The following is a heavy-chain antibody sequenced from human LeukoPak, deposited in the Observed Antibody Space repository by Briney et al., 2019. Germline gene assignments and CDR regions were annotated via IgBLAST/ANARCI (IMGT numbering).Heavy chain of an antibody. CDR3: VSLARDY. CDR2: IHNDGST. CDR1: GFIVSNTY. V-gene: IGHV3-53*01. J-gene: IGHJ4*02. Sequence: PVGSLRLSCAASGFIVSNTYMTWVRQASGKGLEWVSVIHNDGSTYYADSVKGRFTISRDNSKNMLFLRMNSLRVEDTAVYFCVSLARDYWGQGTLVSVSS. D-gene: IGHD3-3*02.